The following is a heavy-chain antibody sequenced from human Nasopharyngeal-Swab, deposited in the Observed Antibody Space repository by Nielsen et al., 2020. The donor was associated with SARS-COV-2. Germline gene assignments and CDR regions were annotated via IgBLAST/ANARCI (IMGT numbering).Heavy chain of an antibody. D-gene: IGHD2-2*01. CDR2: IMSDGSNK. CDR3: AKEGAIVVVPAATQHRRGRREHNFDY. J-gene: IGHJ4*02. V-gene: IGHV3-30*02. Sequence: VRQMPGKGPGVVASIMSDGSNKYYADSVKGRFTIPRDNSKNTLYLQMNSLRAEDTAVYYCAKEGAIVVVPAATQHRRGRREHNFDYWGQGTLVTVSS.